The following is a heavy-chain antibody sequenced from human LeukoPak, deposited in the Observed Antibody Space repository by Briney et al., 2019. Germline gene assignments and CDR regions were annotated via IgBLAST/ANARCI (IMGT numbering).Heavy chain of an antibody. CDR2: TYYRSKWYN. D-gene: IGHD6-13*01. J-gene: IGHJ4*02. V-gene: IGHV6-1*01. CDR3: ARGSYTSTWF. CDR1: GDSVSNTRSA. Sequence: SQTLSLTCAISGDSVSNTRSAWTWIRQSPSRGLEWLGRTYYRSKWYNDYAVSLKSRISINPDTSKNQFSLQLNSVTPEDTAVYYCARGSYTSTWFWGQGTLVTVSS.